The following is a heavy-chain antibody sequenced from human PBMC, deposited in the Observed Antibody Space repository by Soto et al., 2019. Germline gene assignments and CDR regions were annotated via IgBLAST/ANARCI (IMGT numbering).Heavy chain of an antibody. Sequence: PGGSMRLSCAASGFPISSYAMSWVRPAPGKGLEWVSAISGSGGSTYYADSVKGRFTISRDNSKNTLYLQMNSLRAEDTAVYYCAKGYCTNGVCYLPQFFQHWGQGTLVTVSS. CDR1: GFPISSYA. V-gene: IGHV3-23*01. CDR3: AKGYCTNGVCYLPQFFQH. J-gene: IGHJ1*01. CDR2: ISGSGGST. D-gene: IGHD2-8*01.